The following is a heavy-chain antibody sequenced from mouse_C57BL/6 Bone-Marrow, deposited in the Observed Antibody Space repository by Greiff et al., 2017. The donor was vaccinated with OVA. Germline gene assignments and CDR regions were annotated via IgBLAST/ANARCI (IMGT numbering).Heavy chain of an antibody. J-gene: IGHJ2*01. V-gene: IGHV1-63*01. D-gene: IGHD1-1*01. CDR1: GYTFTNYW. Sequence: LVESGAELVRPGTSVKMSCKASGYTFTNYWIGWAKQRPGHGLEWIGDIYPGGGYTNYNEKFKGKATLTADKSSSTAYMQFSSLTSEDSAIYYCARISPLYYYGRDYWGQGTTLTVSS. CDR2: IYPGGGYT. CDR3: ARISPLYYYGRDY.